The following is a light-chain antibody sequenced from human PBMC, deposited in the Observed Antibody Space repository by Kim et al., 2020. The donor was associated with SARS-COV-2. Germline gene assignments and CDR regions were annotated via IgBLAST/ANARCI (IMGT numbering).Light chain of an antibody. J-gene: IGKJ2*01. Sequence: SASVGDRVTTTCRASETIINWLAWYQQKPGKAPNLLIYLASTLESGVPSRFSGSGSGTEFTLTITSLQPDDFATYYCQHYIRFPYTFGQGTKLEI. V-gene: IGKV1-5*03. CDR2: LAS. CDR1: ETIINW. CDR3: QHYIRFPYT.